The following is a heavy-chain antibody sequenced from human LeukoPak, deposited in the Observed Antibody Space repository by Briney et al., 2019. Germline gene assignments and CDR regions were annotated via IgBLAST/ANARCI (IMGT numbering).Heavy chain of an antibody. CDR3: ARDRSEKYSTDY. D-gene: IGHD2/OR15-2a*01. CDR2: ISYDGSIK. CDR1: GFTFRSYA. J-gene: IGHJ4*02. Sequence: AGGSLRLSYAASGFTFRSYAIHWVRQAPGKGLEWVAFISYDGSIKYYADSVKGRFTISRDNSKNTLSLQMNSLRGEDTAVYYCARDRSEKYSTDYWGQGTLVTVSS. V-gene: IGHV3-30-3*01.